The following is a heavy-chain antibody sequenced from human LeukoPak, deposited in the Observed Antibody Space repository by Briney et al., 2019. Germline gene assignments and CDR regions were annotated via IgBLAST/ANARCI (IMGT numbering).Heavy chain of an antibody. CDR1: GFTFSSYW. CDR2: IHQDGSIQ. V-gene: IGHV3-7*01. D-gene: IGHD6-6*01. Sequence: GGSLRLPCAASGFTFSSYWMTWVRQAPGRGLEWVANIHQDGSIQFYVDSVKGQFTVSRDNARNLLYLQMNGLRAEDTAVYYCARDLGSSSGYWGQGTLVTVSS. CDR3: ARDLGSSSGY. J-gene: IGHJ4*02.